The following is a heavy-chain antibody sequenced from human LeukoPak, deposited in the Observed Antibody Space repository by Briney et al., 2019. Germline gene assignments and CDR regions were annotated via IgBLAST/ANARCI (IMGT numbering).Heavy chain of an antibody. D-gene: IGHD4-23*01. Sequence: GGSLRLSCAASGCTFSSYWMHWVRQAPGKGLVWVSRINSDGSGTSYANSVKGRFTTSRDNAKNTLYLQMNSLRAEDTAVYYCARTYSGNSGLDYWGQGTLLTVSS. J-gene: IGHJ4*02. CDR1: GCTFSSYW. V-gene: IGHV3-74*01. CDR3: ARTYSGNSGLDY. CDR2: INSDGSGT.